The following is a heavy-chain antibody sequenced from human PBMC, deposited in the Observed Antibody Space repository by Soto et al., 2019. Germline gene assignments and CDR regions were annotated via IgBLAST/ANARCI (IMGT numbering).Heavy chain of an antibody. J-gene: IGHJ4*02. Sequence: RSLTFTVSGGSMISNYWTWIRQSPGKGLEWIGYIYYTGSTKYNPSLKSRVTISLDTSKNQFSLRLTSVTSADTAVYYCARGGSYGDFFDYWGQGAQVTVSS. CDR3: ARGGSYGDFFDY. CDR2: IYYTGST. V-gene: IGHV4-59*01. CDR1: GGSMISNY. D-gene: IGHD4-17*01.